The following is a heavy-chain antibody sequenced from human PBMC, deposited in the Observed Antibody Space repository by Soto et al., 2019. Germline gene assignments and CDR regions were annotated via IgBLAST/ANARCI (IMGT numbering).Heavy chain of an antibody. J-gene: IGHJ4*02. V-gene: IGHV3-30-3*01. CDR2: ISYDGSNK. Sequence: PGGSLRLSCAASGFTFSSYAMHWVRQAPGKGLEWVAVISYDGSNKYYADSVKGRFTISRDNSKNTLYLQMNSLRSEDTAVYYCARDRGGSGSQLIDYWGQGTLVTVSS. D-gene: IGHD3-10*01. CDR3: ARDRGGSGSQLIDY. CDR1: GFTFSSYA.